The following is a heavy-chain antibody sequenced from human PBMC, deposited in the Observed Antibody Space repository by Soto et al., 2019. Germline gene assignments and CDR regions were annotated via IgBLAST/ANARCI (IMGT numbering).Heavy chain of an antibody. CDR2: LIPIFGTT. Sequence: QVQLVQSGAEVKKPGSSVKVSCKASGGTFSNYPISWVRQAPGQGLEWMGGLIPIFGTTNYAQKFQGRVTITADESTSTAYMELSSRRSEDTAVFYCARGNHRWLQLWYFDLWGRGTLVTVSS. V-gene: IGHV1-69*12. CDR3: ARGNHRWLQLWYFDL. D-gene: IGHD5-12*01. CDR1: GGTFSNYP. J-gene: IGHJ2*01.